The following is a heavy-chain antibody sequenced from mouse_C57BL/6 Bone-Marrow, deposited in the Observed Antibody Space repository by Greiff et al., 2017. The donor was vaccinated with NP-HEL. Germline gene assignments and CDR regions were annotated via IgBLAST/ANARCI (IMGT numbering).Heavy chain of an antibody. J-gene: IGHJ2*01. CDR3: TRPITTVVAHFDY. Sequence: QVQLKESGAELVRPGASVTLSCKASGYTFTDYEMHWVKQTPVHGLEWIGAIDPETGGTAYNQKFKGKAILTADKSSSTAYMELRSLTSEDSAVYYCTRPITTVVAHFDYWGQGTTLTVSS. CDR2: IDPETGGT. V-gene: IGHV1-15*01. D-gene: IGHD1-1*01. CDR1: GYTFTDYE.